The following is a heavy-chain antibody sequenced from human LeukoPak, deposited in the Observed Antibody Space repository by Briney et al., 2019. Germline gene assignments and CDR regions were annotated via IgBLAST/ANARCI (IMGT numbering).Heavy chain of an antibody. D-gene: IGHD3-9*01. CDR3: AKSITILSARVDY. CDR1: GFTFSSYG. CDR2: ISYDGSNK. Sequence: GGSLRPSCAASGFTFSSYGMHWVRQAPGKGLEWVAVISYDGSNKYYADSVKGRFTISRDNSKNTLYLKMNSLRAEDTAVYYCAKSITILSARVDYWGQGTLVTVSS. V-gene: IGHV3-30*18. J-gene: IGHJ4*02.